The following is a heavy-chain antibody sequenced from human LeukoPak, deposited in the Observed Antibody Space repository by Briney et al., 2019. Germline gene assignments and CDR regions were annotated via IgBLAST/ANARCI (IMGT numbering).Heavy chain of an antibody. D-gene: IGHD5-18*01. J-gene: IGHJ4*02. CDR3: VRGLSGVTGYTYGRGIDY. Sequence: GGSLRLSCAASGFTFSSHWMSWVRQAPGKGLEWVANIKKDGSEKYYVDPVKGRFTISRDNAKTSLYLQMNSLRAEDTAVYYCVRGLSGVTGYTYGRGIDYWGQGTLVTVSS. V-gene: IGHV3-7*01. CDR1: GFTFSSHW. CDR2: IKKDGSEK.